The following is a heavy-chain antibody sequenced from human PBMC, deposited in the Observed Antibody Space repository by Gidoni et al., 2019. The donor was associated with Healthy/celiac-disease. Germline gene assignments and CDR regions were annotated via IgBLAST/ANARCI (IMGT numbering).Heavy chain of an antibody. V-gene: IGHV3-30*03. D-gene: IGHD2-2*01. Sequence: QVQLVESGGGVVQPGRSLRLSCAASGFTFSSSGLHWVRQAPGKGLEWVEVISNDGSNKYYTDSVKGRFTISRDNSKNTLYLQMNSLRAEDTAVYYCATLDIVVVPAPPGSPQAAFDIWGQGTMVTVSS. CDR2: ISNDGSNK. J-gene: IGHJ3*02. CDR1: GFTFSSSG. CDR3: ATLDIVVVPAPPGSPQAAFDI.